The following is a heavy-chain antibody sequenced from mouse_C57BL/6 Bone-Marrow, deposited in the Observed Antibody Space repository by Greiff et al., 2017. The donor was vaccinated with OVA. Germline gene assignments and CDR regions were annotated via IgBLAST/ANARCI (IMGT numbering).Heavy chain of an antibody. J-gene: IGHJ1*03. CDR2: IRSKSSNYAT. D-gene: IGHD2-1*01. CDR1: GFTFNTYS. V-gene: IGHV10-3*01. CDR3: VRYGNYYWYFDV. Sequence: EVQLVESGGGLVQPKGSLKLSCAASGFTFNTYSMHWVRQAPGKGLEWVARIRSKSSNYATYYADSVKDSFTISRDDSQSMLYLQMNNLKTEDTAMYYCVRYGNYYWYFDVWGTGTTVTVSS.